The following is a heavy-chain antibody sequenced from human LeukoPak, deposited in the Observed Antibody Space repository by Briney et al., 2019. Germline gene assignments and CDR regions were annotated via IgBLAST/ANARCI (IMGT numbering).Heavy chain of an antibody. CDR3: ASGYCSGGSCYSVYYYYGMDV. CDR2: ISSSSSYI. Sequence: PGGSLRLSCAASGFTFSSYGMSWVRQAPGKGLEWVSSISSSSSYIYYADSVKGRFTISRDNAKNSLYLQMNSLRAEDTAVYYCASGYCSGGSCYSVYYYYGMDVWGQGTTVTVSS. J-gene: IGHJ6*02. V-gene: IGHV3-21*01. CDR1: GFTFSSYG. D-gene: IGHD2-15*01.